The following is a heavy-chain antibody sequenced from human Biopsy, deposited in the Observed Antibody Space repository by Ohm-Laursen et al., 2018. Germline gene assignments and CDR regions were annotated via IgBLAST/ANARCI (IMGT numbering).Heavy chain of an antibody. J-gene: IGHJ4*02. CDR1: GFTFSSYA. Sequence: SLRLSCAAPGFTFSSYAMTWFRQAPGKGLEWVSTISGNSDIIYDTDSVKGRFTISRDSSKNTLYLQMNSLRADDTAVYYCALAAAQTVTHFDYWGQGTLVTVSS. V-gene: IGHV3-23*01. D-gene: IGHD4-17*01. CDR2: ISGNSDII. CDR3: ALAAAQTVTHFDY.